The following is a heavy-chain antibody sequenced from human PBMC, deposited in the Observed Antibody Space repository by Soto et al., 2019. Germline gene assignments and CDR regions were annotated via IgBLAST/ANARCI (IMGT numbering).Heavy chain of an antibody. J-gene: IGHJ6*03. Sequence: GGSLRLSCAASGFTFSSYWMSWVRQAPGKGLEWVANIKQDGSEKYYVDSVKGRFTISRDNAKNSLYLQMNSLRAEDPAVYYCARYYYGSGSYLTYYYLYDMDVCGKGTTVTVS. CDR2: IKQDGSEK. CDR3: ARYYYGSGSYLTYYYLYDMDV. D-gene: IGHD3-10*01. CDR1: GFTFSSYW. V-gene: IGHV3-7*01.